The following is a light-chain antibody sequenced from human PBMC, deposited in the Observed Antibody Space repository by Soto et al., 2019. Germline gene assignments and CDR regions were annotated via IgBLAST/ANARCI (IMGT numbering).Light chain of an antibody. Sequence: IQMTQSPSSLCASEGDRVTIACQSSQSINNYLSWYQQKPGTAPKLLIYAASSLQSGVPSRFSGSGSGTDFTLTISSLQPDDFATYYCQHSNSTPLTFGQGTRLDIK. V-gene: IGKV1-39*01. CDR2: AAS. CDR3: QHSNSTPLT. CDR1: QSINNY. J-gene: IGKJ5*01.